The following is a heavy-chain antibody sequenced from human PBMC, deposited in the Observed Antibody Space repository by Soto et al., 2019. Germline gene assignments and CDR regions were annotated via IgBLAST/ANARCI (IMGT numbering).Heavy chain of an antibody. Sequence: GGSLRLSCAASGFTFSSYAMHWVRQAPGKGLEWVAVISYDGSNKYYADSVKGRFTISRDNSKNTLYLQMNSLRAEDTAVYYCARMGLWIQLTPPDFDYWGQGTLVTVSS. D-gene: IGHD5-18*01. V-gene: IGHV3-30-3*01. CDR2: ISYDGSNK. J-gene: IGHJ4*02. CDR1: GFTFSSYA. CDR3: ARMGLWIQLTPPDFDY.